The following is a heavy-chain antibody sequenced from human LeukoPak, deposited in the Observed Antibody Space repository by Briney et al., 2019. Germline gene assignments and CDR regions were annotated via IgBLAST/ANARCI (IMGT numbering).Heavy chain of an antibody. CDR3: ARSGLVFDY. D-gene: IGHD3-3*01. J-gene: IGHJ4*02. CDR1: GFTFNNYA. Sequence: PGGSLRLSCEAPGFTFNNYAMNWVRQTPGRGLEWVSTVSGSGGRTYNADSVRGRFSISRDNSMNMLYLQMNSLRVEDTAVYYCARSGLVFDYWGQGTLVTVSS. CDR2: VSGSGGRT. V-gene: IGHV3-23*01.